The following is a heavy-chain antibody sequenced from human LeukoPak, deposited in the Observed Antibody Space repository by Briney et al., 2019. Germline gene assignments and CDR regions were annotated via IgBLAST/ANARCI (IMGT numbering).Heavy chain of an antibody. D-gene: IGHD6-19*01. J-gene: IGHJ4*02. CDR3: ARAAVARRPLGY. V-gene: IGHV1-8*01. Sequence: GASVKVSCKASGYTFTSYDINWVRQATGQGLEWMGWMNPNSGNTGYARKFQGRVTMTRNTSISTAYMELSSLRSEDTAVYYCARAAVARRPLGYWGQGTLVTVSS. CDR1: GYTFTSYD. CDR2: MNPNSGNT.